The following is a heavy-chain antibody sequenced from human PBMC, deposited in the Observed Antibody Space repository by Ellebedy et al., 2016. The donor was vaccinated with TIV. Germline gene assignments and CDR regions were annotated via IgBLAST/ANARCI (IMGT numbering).Heavy chain of an antibody. CDR3: ATEIPVAARIEF. D-gene: IGHD6-19*01. Sequence: MPSETLSLTCIVSGGSINSRGNSWDWIRQPPGKGLEWIVSISDSGSTFYNPSLKSRVRISVETSKNQFSLQLRSVTAADTAVYYCATEIPVAARIEFWGQGALVTVSS. CDR1: GGSINSRGNS. CDR2: ISDSGST. J-gene: IGHJ4*02. V-gene: IGHV4-39*02.